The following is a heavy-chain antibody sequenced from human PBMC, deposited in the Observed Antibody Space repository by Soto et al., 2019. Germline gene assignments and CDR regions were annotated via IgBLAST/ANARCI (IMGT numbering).Heavy chain of an antibody. CDR1: GFIVSNNY. D-gene: IGHD6-13*01. CDR3: ARNSSPGSMDV. J-gene: IGHJ6*02. CDR2: ISSGDDT. V-gene: IGHV3-53*01. Sequence: GGSLRLSCAASGFIVSNNYMSWVRQAPGKGLEWVAVISSGDDTYYADFMKGRFTISRDNSKNEVYLQMDNLRAEDTAVYYCARNSSPGSMDVWGQGTTVTVSS.